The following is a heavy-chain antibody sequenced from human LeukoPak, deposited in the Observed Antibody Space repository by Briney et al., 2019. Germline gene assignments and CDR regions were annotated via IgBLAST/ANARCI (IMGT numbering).Heavy chain of an antibody. D-gene: IGHD3-16*02. CDR2: IYPGDSDT. CDR3: ATLKPYDYVWGSYPPGAFDI. CDR1: GYSFTSYW. J-gene: IGHJ3*02. Sequence: PGESLKISCKGSGYSFTSYWIGWVRQMPGKGLVWMGIIYPGDSDTRYSPSFQGHVTISADKSISTAYLQWSSLKASDTAMYYCATLKPYDYVWGSYPPGAFDIWGQGTMVTVSS. V-gene: IGHV5-51*01.